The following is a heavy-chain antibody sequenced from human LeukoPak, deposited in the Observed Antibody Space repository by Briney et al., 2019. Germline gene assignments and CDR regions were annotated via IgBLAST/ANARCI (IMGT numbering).Heavy chain of an antibody. CDR2: INHSGST. V-gene: IGHV4-34*01. D-gene: IGHD2-2*01. J-gene: IGHJ4*02. CDR1: GGSFSGYY. CDR3: ARVPTRLGYCSSTSCRQEYYFDY. Sequence: SETLSLTCAVYGGSFSGYYWSWIRQPPGKGLEWIGEINHSGSTNYNPSLKSRVTISVDTSKNQFSLKLSSVTAADTAVYYCARVPTRLGYCSSTSCRQEYYFDYWGQGTLVTVSS.